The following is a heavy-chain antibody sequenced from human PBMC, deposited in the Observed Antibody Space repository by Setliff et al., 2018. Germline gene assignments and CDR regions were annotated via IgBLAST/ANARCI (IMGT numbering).Heavy chain of an antibody. V-gene: IGHV3-48*01. CDR3: ARDRGSGSYFLRYFDY. J-gene: IGHJ4*02. CDR1: GFTFSSYS. D-gene: IGHD1-26*01. Sequence: PGGSLRLSCAASGFTFSSYSMIWVRQAPGKGLEWVSYMSSSSSTIYYADSVKGRFTVSRDNAKNSLYLQMNSLRAEDTAVFYCARDRGSGSYFLRYFDYWGQGTLVTVSS. CDR2: MSSSSSTI.